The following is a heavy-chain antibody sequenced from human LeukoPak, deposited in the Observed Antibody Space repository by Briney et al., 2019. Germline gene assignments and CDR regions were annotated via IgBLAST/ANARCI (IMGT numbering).Heavy chain of an antibody. Sequence: PSETLSLTCTVSGGTISSYYWNWIRQPPGKGLEWIGYFYYSGRTNFNPSLKSRVSISVDTSKNQFSLKLSSVTAADTAVYYCARHGETTVTTNDAFDIWGQGTMVTVSS. CDR2: FYYSGRT. CDR3: ARHGETTVTTNDAFDI. V-gene: IGHV4-59*08. CDR1: GGTISSYY. J-gene: IGHJ3*02. D-gene: IGHD4-17*01.